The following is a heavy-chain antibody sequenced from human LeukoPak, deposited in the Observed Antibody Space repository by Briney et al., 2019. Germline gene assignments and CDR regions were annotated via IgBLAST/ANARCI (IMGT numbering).Heavy chain of an antibody. CDR2: INPSGGST. V-gene: IGHV1-46*03. J-gene: IGHJ4*02. CDR3: TRGYSNIWTAFDY. Sequence: GASVKVSCKASGYTFTSYYMHWVRQAPGQGREWMGIINPSGGSTSYAQKFQGRVTVTRDTSTSTVYMELSSLRSEDTAVYYCTRGYSNIWTAFDYWGQGTLVTVSS. CDR1: GYTFTSYY. D-gene: IGHD6-13*01.